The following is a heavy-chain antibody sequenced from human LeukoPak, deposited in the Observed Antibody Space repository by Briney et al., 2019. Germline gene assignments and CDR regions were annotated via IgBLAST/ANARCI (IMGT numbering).Heavy chain of an antibody. D-gene: IGHD3-10*01. J-gene: IGHJ5*02. CDR2: INPNSGGT. CDR1: GYTFTGHY. Sequence: ASVKVSCKASGYTFTGHYMHWVRQAPGEGLEWMGWINPNSGGTNYAQRFHGRVTMTRDTSISTAYMELSRLRSDDTAVYYCAMSQPMVRGVMSWFDPWGQGTLVTVSS. CDR3: AMSQPMVRGVMSWFDP. V-gene: IGHV1-2*02.